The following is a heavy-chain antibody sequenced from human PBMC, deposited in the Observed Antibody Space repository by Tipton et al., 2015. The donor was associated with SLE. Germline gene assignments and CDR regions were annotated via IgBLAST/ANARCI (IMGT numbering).Heavy chain of an antibody. CDR3: ATLVGDYESGDFGMDV. J-gene: IGHJ6*02. Sequence: TLSLTCAVYGGSFSGYYWSWVRQPPGEGVGWGGEINHNGSLNYNPSLKSRVIISVDTSKKQFSLQLSSVTAADTAVYYCATLVGDYESGDFGMDVWGPGTTVTVSS. CDR2: INHNGSL. D-gene: IGHD4-17*01. V-gene: IGHV4-34*01. CDR1: GGSFSGYY.